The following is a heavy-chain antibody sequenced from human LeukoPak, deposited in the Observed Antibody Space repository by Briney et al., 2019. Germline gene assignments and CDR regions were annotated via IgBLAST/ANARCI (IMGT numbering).Heavy chain of an antibody. CDR1: GYTFTGYY. D-gene: IGHD5-18*01. CDR3: ARTNVDTAMVPGTFDY. V-gene: IGHV1-2*04. J-gene: IGHJ4*02. CDR2: INPNSGGT. Sequence: ASVKVSCKASGYTFTGYYMHWVRQAPGQGLEWMGWINPNSGGTNYAQKFQGWVTMTRDTSISTAYMELSRLRSDDTAVYYCARTNVDTAMVPGTFDYWGQGTLVTVSS.